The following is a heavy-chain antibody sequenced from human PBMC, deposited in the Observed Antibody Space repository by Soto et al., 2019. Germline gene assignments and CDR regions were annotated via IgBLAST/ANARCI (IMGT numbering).Heavy chain of an antibody. CDR3: ARSVEGGFGIIIEVANCFAP. CDR1: ADTFTSYY. D-gene: IGHD3-16*02. J-gene: IGHJ5*02. CDR2: INPNGGST. Sequence: ASVKVSCKAPADTFTSYYIHWVRQAPGHGLEWMGIINPNGGSTRFAQTLQGRITMTTDTSTSTVYMELRSLRSEDTAVYYCARSVEGGFGIIIEVANCFAPWGQGPLVTVSS. V-gene: IGHV1-46*01.